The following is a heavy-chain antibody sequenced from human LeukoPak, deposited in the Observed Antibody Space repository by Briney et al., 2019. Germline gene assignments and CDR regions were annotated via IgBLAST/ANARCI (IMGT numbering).Heavy chain of an antibody. CDR1: GFALSGYG. V-gene: IGHV3-30*18. CDR2: ISYDGSNK. J-gene: IGHJ4*02. Sequence: GGSLRLSCAASGFALSGYGMHWVRQAPGKGLEWVAVISYDGSNKYYGDSVKGRFTISRDNSKNTLYLQMNSLRPEDTAAYYCTKGVLGRTQSVSAGLDYWGQGTLVTVSS. CDR3: TKGVLGRTQSVSAGLDY. D-gene: IGHD7-27*01.